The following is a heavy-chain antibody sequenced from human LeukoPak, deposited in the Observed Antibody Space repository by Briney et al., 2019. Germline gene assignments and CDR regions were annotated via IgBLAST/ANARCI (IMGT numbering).Heavy chain of an antibody. V-gene: IGHV5-51*01. Sequence: GESLKISSKASAYSFTIYCICWVRHMPRKGLDWMGIIYPGDSDTRYSPPFQGQVTISGDKSISTAYLQWSSLKASETGMYYCARLRPQDAFDIWGQGTMVTVSS. CDR3: ARLRPQDAFDI. J-gene: IGHJ3*02. CDR1: AYSFTIYC. CDR2: IYPGDSDT.